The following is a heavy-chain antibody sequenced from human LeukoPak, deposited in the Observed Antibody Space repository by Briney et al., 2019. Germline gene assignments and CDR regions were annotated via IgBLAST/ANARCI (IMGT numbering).Heavy chain of an antibody. D-gene: IGHD3-22*01. CDR2: INPNSGGT. Sequence: ASVKVSCKASGYTFTGYYMHWVRQAPGQGLEWMGRINPNSGGTKYAQKFQGRVTMTRDTSISTAYMELSRLRSDDTAVYYCARVGVYDSSGYYVGDDYWGQGTLVTVSS. CDR3: ARVGVYDSSGYYVGDDY. V-gene: IGHV1-2*06. J-gene: IGHJ4*02. CDR1: GYTFTGYY.